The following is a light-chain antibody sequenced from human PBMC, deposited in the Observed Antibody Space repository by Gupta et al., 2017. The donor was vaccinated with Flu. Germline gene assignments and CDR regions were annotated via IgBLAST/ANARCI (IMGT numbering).Light chain of an antibody. Sequence: QSVLTQPPSVSVAPRQAVAISCTGSASTFGAGSDVHWYQQLPGNAPKLLIYGDNNRASGVPDRFSGSKSYTSASLTLPALQAEDDAYEDDYYYDTGLTGSRVFGGGTRLTVL. CDR1: ASTFGAGSD. CDR2: GDN. CDR3: YYYDTGLTGSRV. J-gene: IGLJ3*02. V-gene: IGLV1-40*01.